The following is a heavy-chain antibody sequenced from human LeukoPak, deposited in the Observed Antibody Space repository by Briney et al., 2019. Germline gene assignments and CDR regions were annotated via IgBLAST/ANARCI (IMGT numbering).Heavy chain of an antibody. V-gene: IGHV3-7*01. J-gene: IGHJ4*02. CDR3: ATDYYVSGSYYRLFY. CDR1: GFTFSSYG. Sequence: PGRSLRLSCAASGFTFSSYGMHWVRQAPGKGLEWVAYIKQDVTEKYYVDSVKGRFSISRDNAKNTLYLQMNNLRAEDTAIYYCATDYYVSGSYYRLFYWGQGTLVTVSS. CDR2: IKQDVTEK. D-gene: IGHD3-10*01.